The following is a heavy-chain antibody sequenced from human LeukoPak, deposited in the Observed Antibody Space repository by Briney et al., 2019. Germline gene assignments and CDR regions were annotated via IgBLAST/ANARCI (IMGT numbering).Heavy chain of an antibody. V-gene: IGHV3-48*01. CDR3: ARDSLTTVTDY. D-gene: IGHD4-17*01. CDR1: GFTFSSYS. CDR2: ISSSSSTI. J-gene: IGHJ4*02. Sequence: GGSLRLSCAASGFTFSSYSMNWVRQAPGKGLEWVSYISSSSSTIYYADSVKGRFTISRDNAKNSLYLQMNSLRAEDTAVYYCARDSLTTVTDYWGQGTLVAVSS.